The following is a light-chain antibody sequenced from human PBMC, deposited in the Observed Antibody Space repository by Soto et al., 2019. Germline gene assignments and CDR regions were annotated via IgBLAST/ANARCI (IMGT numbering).Light chain of an antibody. CDR1: SSDVGDYNY. V-gene: IGLV2-8*01. CDR2: EVS. Sequence: QSALTQAPSASGSPGQSVTISCTGTSSDVGDYNYVSWYQQHPGKAPKLMIYEVSKRPSGVPDRFSGSKSGNTASLTVSGLQAEDEADYYCSSYAGSNSWMFGGGTKLTVL. CDR3: SSYAGSNSWM. J-gene: IGLJ3*02.